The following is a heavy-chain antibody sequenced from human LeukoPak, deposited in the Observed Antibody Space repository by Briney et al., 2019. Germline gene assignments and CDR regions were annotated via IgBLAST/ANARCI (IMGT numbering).Heavy chain of an antibody. CDR1: GFTFSSYG. J-gene: IGHJ5*02. CDR3: AKDLNH. Sequence: GRSLRLSCAASGFTFSSYGMHWVRQAPGKGLEWVAVISYDGSNKYYADSVKGRFTISRDNSKNTLYLQMNSLRAEDTAVYYCAKDLNHWGQGTLVTVSS. V-gene: IGHV3-30*18. CDR2: ISYDGSNK.